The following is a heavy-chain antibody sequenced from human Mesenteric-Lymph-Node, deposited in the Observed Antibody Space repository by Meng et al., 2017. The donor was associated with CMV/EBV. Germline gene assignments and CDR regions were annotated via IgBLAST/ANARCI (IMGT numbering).Heavy chain of an antibody. CDR3: ARDPNLTDRGWLDP. CDR2: IYSGGST. CDR1: GFTVSSNY. V-gene: IGHV3-66*02. J-gene: IGHJ5*02. D-gene: IGHD4/OR15-4a*01. Sequence: GESLKISCAASGFTVSSNYMSWVRQAPGKGLEWVSVIYSGGSTYYADSVKGRFTISRDNSKNTLYLQMNSLRAEDTAVYYCARDPNLTDRGWLDPWGQGTLVTVSS.